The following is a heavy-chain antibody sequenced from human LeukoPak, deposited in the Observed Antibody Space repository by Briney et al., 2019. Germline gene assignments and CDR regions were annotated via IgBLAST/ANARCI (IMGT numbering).Heavy chain of an antibody. CDR3: ARNVPATAGQPLDY. J-gene: IGHJ4*02. V-gene: IGHV3-48*02. Sequence: GGSLTLSCAASGFTFSSYSMNWVRQAPAKGLEWVSYISSSSSTIYYADSVKGRFTISRDNAKNSLYLQMNSLRDEDTAVYYCARNVPATAGQPLDYWGQGTLVTVSS. D-gene: IGHD2-2*01. CDR2: ISSSSSTI. CDR1: GFTFSSYS.